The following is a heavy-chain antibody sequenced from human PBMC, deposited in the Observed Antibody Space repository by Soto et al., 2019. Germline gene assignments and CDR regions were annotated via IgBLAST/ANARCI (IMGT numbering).Heavy chain of an antibody. CDR3: AFQSTVAATLYNDS. Sequence: SVKVSCKASGGTFSSYAISWVRQAPGQGLEWMGGIIPIFGTANYAQKFQGRVTITADESTSTAYMELSSLRSEDTAVYYCAFQSTVAATLYNDSWGQGTLVTVSS. J-gene: IGHJ4*02. CDR1: GGTFSSYA. D-gene: IGHD2-15*01. CDR2: IIPIFGTA. V-gene: IGHV1-69*13.